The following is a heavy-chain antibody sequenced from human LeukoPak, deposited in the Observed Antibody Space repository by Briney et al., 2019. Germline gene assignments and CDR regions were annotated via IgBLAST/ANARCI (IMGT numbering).Heavy chain of an antibody. CDR1: GFTVSSNY. D-gene: IGHD6-13*01. Sequence: GGSLRLSCAASGFTVSSNYMSWVRQAPGKGLEWVSVIYSGGSTYYADSVKGRFTISRDNSKNTLYLQMNSLRAEDTAVYYCARGYSSSWYDYWGQGTLVTVSS. CDR3: ARGYSSSWYDY. J-gene: IGHJ4*02. V-gene: IGHV3-53*01. CDR2: IYSGGST.